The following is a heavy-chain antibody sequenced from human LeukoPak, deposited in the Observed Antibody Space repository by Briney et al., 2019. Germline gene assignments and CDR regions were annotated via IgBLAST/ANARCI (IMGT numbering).Heavy chain of an antibody. CDR1: GGSISSSSYY. CDR2: IYYSGST. V-gene: IGHV4-39*01. CDR3: ARLSDILVPDI. Sequence: TSETLSLTCTVSGGSISSSSYYWGWIRQPPGKGLEWIGSIYYSGSTYYNPSLKSRVTISVDTSKNQFSLKLSSVTAADTAVYYCARLSDILVPDIWGQGTMVTVSS. J-gene: IGHJ3*02. D-gene: IGHD6-6*01.